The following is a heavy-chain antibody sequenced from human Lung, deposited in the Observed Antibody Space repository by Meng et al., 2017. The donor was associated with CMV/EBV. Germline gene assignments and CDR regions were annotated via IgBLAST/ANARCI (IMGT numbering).Heavy chain of an antibody. CDR2: ISGSGGNT. J-gene: IGHJ4*02. Sequence: GESXKISCAASGFTFSSYAMTWVRQAPGKGLEWVSDISGSGGNTYYADSVKGRFAISRDNSKNTLYLQMNSLRADDTAVYYCAKPFYYYESINYYQDYWGQGTXVTVYS. V-gene: IGHV3-23*01. D-gene: IGHD3-22*01. CDR1: GFTFSSYA. CDR3: AKPFYYYESINYYQDY.